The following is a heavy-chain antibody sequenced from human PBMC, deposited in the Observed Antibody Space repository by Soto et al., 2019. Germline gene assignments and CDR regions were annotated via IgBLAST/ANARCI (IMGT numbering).Heavy chain of an antibody. V-gene: IGHV4-34*01. CDR1: GGSFSEYY. CDR2: VSQSGAS. Sequence: QVQLQQWGAGLLKPSETLSLTCAVYGGSFSEYYWNWIRQTPGKGLEWIGEVSQSGASNYRPSLRSRVTMSVDTSKNQFSLKMTSVTAADTAIYYCARVRGRAASATSGMDVWGQGSTVIVSS. J-gene: IGHJ6*02. CDR3: ARVRGRAASATSGMDV. D-gene: IGHD6-13*01.